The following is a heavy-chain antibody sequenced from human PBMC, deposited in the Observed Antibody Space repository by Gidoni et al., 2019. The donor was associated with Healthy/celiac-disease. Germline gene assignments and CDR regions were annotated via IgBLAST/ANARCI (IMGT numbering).Heavy chain of an antibody. CDR3: ASTSTQGHYYYYGMDV. CDR2: IYSGGST. J-gene: IGHJ6*02. CDR1: GFTVSSNY. Sequence: EVQLVETGGGLIQPGGSLRLSCAASGFTVSSNYMSWVRQAPGKGLEWVSVIYSGGSTYYADSVKGRFTISRDNSKNTLYLQMNSLRAEDTAVYYCASTSTQGHYYYYGMDVWGQGTTVTVSS. V-gene: IGHV3-53*02.